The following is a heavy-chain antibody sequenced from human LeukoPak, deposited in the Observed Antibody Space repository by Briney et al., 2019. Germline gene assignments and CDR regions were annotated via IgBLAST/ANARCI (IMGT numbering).Heavy chain of an antibody. J-gene: IGHJ4*02. V-gene: IGHV4-39*07. CDR1: GGSISSNNYY. CDR3: ARGGSSSWYSGSPYYFDY. CDR2: ISYSGST. Sequence: SETLSLTCAVSGGSISSNNYYWGWIRQPPGKGLEWIGSISYSGSTYYNPSLKSRVTISVDTSKNQFSLKLSSVTAADTAVYYCARGGSSSWYSGSPYYFDYWGQGTLVTVSS. D-gene: IGHD6-13*01.